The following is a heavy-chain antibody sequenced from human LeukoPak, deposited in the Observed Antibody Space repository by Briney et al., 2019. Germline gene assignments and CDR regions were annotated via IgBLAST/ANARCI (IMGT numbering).Heavy chain of an antibody. D-gene: IGHD4-23*01. CDR2: IYHSGST. V-gene: IGHV4-30-2*01. CDR3: ARATVVTPRDWYFDL. CDR1: GGSISSGGYS. Sequence: SQTLSLTCAVSGGSISSGGYSWSWIRQPPGKGLEWIGYIYHSGSTYYNPSLKSRVTISVDRSKNQFSLKLSSVTAADTAVCYCARATVVTPRDWYFDLWGRGTLVTVSS. J-gene: IGHJ2*01.